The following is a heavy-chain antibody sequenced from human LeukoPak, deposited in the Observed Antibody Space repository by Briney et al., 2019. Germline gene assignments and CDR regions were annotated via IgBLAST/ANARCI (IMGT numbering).Heavy chain of an antibody. CDR3: AAYDSSGYSFDY. CDR1: GFTFSSYW. D-gene: IGHD3-22*01. V-gene: IGHV3-74*01. Sequence: PGGSLRLSCAASGFTFSSYWMHLVRQAPGKGLVWVSRINSDGSSTTYADSVKGRFTMSRDNAKNTLYLQMNSLRAEDTAVYYCAAYDSSGYSFDYWGQGILVTVSS. J-gene: IGHJ4*02. CDR2: INSDGSST.